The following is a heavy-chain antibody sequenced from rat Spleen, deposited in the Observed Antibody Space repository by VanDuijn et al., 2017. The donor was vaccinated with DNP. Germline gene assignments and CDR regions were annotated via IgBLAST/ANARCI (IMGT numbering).Heavy chain of an antibody. Sequence: EVQLVESGENLVQPGRSLKLSCEASGFTFSNYDMAWVRQAPTKGLEWVALISPDGDRTYYRDSVKGRFTVSRNNAENTLHLQMDSLRSEDTATYYCATNNYFDYWGQGVMVTVSP. CDR3: ATNNYFDY. J-gene: IGHJ2*01. V-gene: IGHV5S23*01. CDR1: GFTFSNYD. D-gene: IGHD3-4*01. CDR2: ISPDGDRT.